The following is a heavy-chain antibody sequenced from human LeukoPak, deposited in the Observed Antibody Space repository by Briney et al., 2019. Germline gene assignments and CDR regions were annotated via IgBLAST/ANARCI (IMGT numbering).Heavy chain of an antibody. J-gene: IGHJ4*02. Sequence: ASVKVSCKVSGYTLTELSMHRVRQAPGKGLGWMGGFDPEDGETIYAQKFQGRVTMTEDTSTDTAYMELSSLRSEDTAVYYCATRPIAAGLFDYWGQGTLVTVSS. CDR3: ATRPIAAGLFDY. CDR1: GYTLTELS. CDR2: FDPEDGET. V-gene: IGHV1-24*01. D-gene: IGHD6-13*01.